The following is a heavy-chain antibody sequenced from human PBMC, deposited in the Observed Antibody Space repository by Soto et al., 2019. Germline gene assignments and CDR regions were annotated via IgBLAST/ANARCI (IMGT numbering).Heavy chain of an antibody. Sequence: PSETLSLTCAVYGGSFSGYYWSWIRQPPGKGLEWIGEINHSGSTNYNPSLKSQVTISVDTSKNQFSLKLSSVTAADTAVYYCARNENKDILTGYYYYGMDVWGQGTTVT. V-gene: IGHV4-34*01. CDR3: ARNENKDILTGYYYYGMDV. D-gene: IGHD3-9*01. CDR2: INHSGST. J-gene: IGHJ6*02. CDR1: GGSFSGYY.